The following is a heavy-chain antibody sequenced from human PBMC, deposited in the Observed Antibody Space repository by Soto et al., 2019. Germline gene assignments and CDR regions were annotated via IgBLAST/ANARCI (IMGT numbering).Heavy chain of an antibody. V-gene: IGHV1-18*04. CDR2: ISAYNGNT. Sequence: AXVKVSCKASGYTFTSYGXXXXRQAPGQGLEWMGWISAYNGNTNYAQKLQGRVTMTTDTSTSTAYMELRSLRSDDTAVYYCARTVRDSYRSIYYDYWGQGTLVTVSS. CDR3: ARTVRDSYRSIYYDY. J-gene: IGHJ4*02. CDR1: GYTFTSYG. D-gene: IGHD5-18*01.